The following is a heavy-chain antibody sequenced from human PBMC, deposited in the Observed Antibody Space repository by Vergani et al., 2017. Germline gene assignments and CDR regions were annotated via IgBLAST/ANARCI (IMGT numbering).Heavy chain of an antibody. CDR3: AKVSSDFWSGQGAFDI. Sequence: QVQLVESGGGVVQPGRSLRLSCAASGFTFSSYGMHWVRQAPGKGLEWVAVISYDGSNKYYADSVKGRFTISRDNSKNTLYLQMNSLRAEDTAVCYCAKVSSDFWSGQGAFDIWGQGTMVTVSS. J-gene: IGHJ3*02. CDR2: ISYDGSNK. D-gene: IGHD3-3*01. V-gene: IGHV3-30*18. CDR1: GFTFSSYG.